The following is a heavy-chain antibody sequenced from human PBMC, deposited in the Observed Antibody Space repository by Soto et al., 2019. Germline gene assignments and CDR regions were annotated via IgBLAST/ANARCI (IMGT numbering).Heavy chain of an antibody. D-gene: IGHD5-18*01. V-gene: IGHV2-26*01. Sequence: QVTLKESGPVLVKPTETLTLTCTVSGFSLSNARMGVSWIRQTPGKALEWLAHIFSNDEKSYSTSLKSRLTISKDTSKSQVVLTMTNMDPVDTATYYCARIRGYSYFNYYYGMDVWGQGTTVTVSS. CDR1: GFSLSNARMG. J-gene: IGHJ6*02. CDR3: ARIRGYSYFNYYYGMDV. CDR2: IFSNDEK.